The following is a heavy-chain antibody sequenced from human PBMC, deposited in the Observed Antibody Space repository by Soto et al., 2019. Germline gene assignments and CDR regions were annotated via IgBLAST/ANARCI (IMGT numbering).Heavy chain of an antibody. CDR2: ISAGGGST. D-gene: IGHD1-26*01. V-gene: IGHV3-23*01. CDR3: ATLVGPGGIPGGMDV. Sequence: EVQLLESGGNLVQPGGSLRLSCAASRFTFSNYAMSWVRQAPGKGLEWVSAISAGGGSTNYADSVKGRFTISRDNSKSTLYLQMNSLRAEDTAVYYCATLVGPGGIPGGMDVWGQGTTVTVSS. CDR1: RFTFSNYA. J-gene: IGHJ6*02.